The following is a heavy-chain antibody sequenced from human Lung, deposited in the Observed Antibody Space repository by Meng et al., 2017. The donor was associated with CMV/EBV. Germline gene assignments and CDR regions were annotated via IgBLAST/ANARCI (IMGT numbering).Heavy chain of an antibody. CDR2: IYWKDDR. D-gene: IGHD1-7*01. J-gene: IGHJ4*02. CDR1: SVVG. V-gene: IGHV2-5*01. Sequence: SVVGVCWIRQPPGKALEWLSLIYWKDDRRYSPFLKSRLTITKDTSKNQVVLTMTNMDLVDTATYYCAHRDSITGTSGSLGEYYFDYWGQGTLVTVSS. CDR3: AHRDSITGTSGSLGEYYFDY.